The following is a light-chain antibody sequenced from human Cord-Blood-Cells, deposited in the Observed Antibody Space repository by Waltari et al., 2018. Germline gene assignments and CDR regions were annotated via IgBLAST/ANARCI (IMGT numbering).Light chain of an antibody. CDR2: GAA. Sequence: EIVMTQSPATLSVSPGERAPLSCRASQSVRSNLAWYQQKPGQAPRLRIYGAATRATGIPARFSGSGYGTEFTLTISSLQSEDFAVYYCQQYNNWPPMLTFGGGTKVEIK. CDR1: QSVRSN. CDR3: QQYNNWPPMLT. J-gene: IGKJ4*01. V-gene: IGKV3-15*01.